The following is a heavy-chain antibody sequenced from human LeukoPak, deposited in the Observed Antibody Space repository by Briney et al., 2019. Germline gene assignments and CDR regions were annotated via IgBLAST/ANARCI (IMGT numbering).Heavy chain of an antibody. CDR1: GYSISSGYY. V-gene: IGHV4-38-2*02. CDR2: IYHSGST. CDR3: ARTKNYYDSSAGAFDI. J-gene: IGHJ3*02. D-gene: IGHD3-22*01. Sequence: PSETLSLTCTVSGYSISSGYYWGWIRQPPGKGLEWIGSIYHSGSTYYNPSLKSRVTISVDTSKNQFSLKLSSVTAADTAVYYCARTKNYYDSSAGAFDIWGQGTMVTVSS.